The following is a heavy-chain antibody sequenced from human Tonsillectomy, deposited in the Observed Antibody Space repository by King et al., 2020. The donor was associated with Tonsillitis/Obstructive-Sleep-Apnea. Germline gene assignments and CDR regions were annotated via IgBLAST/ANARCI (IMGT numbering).Heavy chain of an antibody. Sequence: VQLVESGGGVVQPGRSLRLSCAASGFTFSTYAMHWVRQAPGKGLEWVALISYDGGNKYYADSVKGRFTISRDNSKNTLYLQMNSLRAEDTAVYYCAREAEGFEGHYSDYYMDVWGKGTTVTVSS. CDR1: GFTFSTYA. CDR3: AREAEGFEGHYSDYYMDV. J-gene: IGHJ6*03. V-gene: IGHV3-30*01. CDR2: ISYDGGNK. D-gene: IGHD5-18*01.